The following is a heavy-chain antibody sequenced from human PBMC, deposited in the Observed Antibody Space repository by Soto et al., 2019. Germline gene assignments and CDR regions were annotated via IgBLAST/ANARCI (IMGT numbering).Heavy chain of an antibody. J-gene: IGHJ6*03. V-gene: IGHV1-8*02. CDR2: ISAYSGNT. CDR1: GYTFTSYG. D-gene: IGHD3-3*01. Sequence: ASVKVSCKASGYTFTSYGINWVRQAPGQGLEWMGWISAYSGNTGYAQKFQGRVTMTRNTSISTAYMELSSLRSEDTAVYYCARGARITIFGVVIRDYYYYYMDVWGKGTTVTVSS. CDR3: ARGARITIFGVVIRDYYYYYMDV.